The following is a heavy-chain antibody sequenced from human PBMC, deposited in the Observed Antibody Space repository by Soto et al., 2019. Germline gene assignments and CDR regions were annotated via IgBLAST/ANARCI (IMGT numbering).Heavy chain of an antibody. CDR1: GASISSYY. J-gene: IGHJ6*02. CDR2: ILYTGNT. CDR3: ARAAYGSGSYYAPYYYYAMDV. V-gene: IGHV4-59*01. D-gene: IGHD3-10*01. Sequence: LSLTCTVSGASISSYYWSWIRQPPGKGLEWLGYILYTGNTNYSPSLKSRVTMSVDTSKNQVSLKLSAVTAADTAVYFCARAAYGSGSYYAPYYYYAMDVWGQGTTVTVSS.